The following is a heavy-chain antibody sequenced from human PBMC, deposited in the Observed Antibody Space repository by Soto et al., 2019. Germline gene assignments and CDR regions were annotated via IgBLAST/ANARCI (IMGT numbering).Heavy chain of an antibody. CDR3: ARGTKYTHDNWNYVPLDYYGMDV. CDR1: GGSISSYY. Sequence: ETLSLSCPVSGGSISSYYWSWIRQPPGKGLEWIGYIYYSGSTNYNPSLKSRVTMSVDTSKNQLSLKLSSVTAEDTAVYYCARGTKYTHDNWNYVPLDYYGMDVWGQGTKVTVSS. V-gene: IGHV4-59*01. D-gene: IGHD1-7*01. J-gene: IGHJ6*02. CDR2: IYYSGST.